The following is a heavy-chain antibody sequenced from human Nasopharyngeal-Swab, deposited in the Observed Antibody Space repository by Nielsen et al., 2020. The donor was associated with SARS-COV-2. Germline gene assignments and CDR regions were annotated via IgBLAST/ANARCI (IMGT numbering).Heavy chain of an antibody. D-gene: IGHD6-6*01. CDR2: IIPIFGTA. Sequence: SVKVSWKASGGTFSSYAISWVRQAPGRGLEWMGGIIPIFGTANYAQKFQGRVTITADESTSTAYMELSSLRSEDTAVYYCARRPYSSSSGDYYYGMDVWGQGTTVTVSS. CDR1: GGTFSSYA. J-gene: IGHJ6*02. CDR3: ARRPYSSSSGDYYYGMDV. V-gene: IGHV1-69*13.